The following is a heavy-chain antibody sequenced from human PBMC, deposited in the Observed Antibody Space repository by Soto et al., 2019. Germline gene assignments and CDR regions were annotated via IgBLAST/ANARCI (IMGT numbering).Heavy chain of an antibody. CDR3: ARDLMGFSPLYYYGMDV. J-gene: IGHJ6*02. CDR2: IYYSGST. CDR1: GGSISSGDYY. Sequence: SETLSLTCTVSGGSISSGDYYWIWIRQPPGKGLEWIGYIYYSGSTYYNPSLKSRVTISVDTSKNQFSLKLSSVTAADTAVYYCARDLMGFSPLYYYGMDVWGQGTTVTVSS. D-gene: IGHD3-10*01. V-gene: IGHV4-30-4*01.